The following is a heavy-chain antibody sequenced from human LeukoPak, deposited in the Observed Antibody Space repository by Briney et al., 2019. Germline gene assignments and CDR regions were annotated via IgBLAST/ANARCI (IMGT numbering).Heavy chain of an antibody. CDR2: INHSGST. J-gene: IGHJ5*02. D-gene: IGHD6-19*01. CDR1: GGSFRGYY. CDR3: ARKSSGWSRWFDP. Sequence: PSETLSLTCAVYGGSFRGYYWSWIRQPPGKGLEWIGEINHSGSTNYNPSLKSRVTISVDTSKNQFSLKLSSVTAADTAVYYCARKSSGWSRWFDPWGQGTLVTVSS. V-gene: IGHV4-34*01.